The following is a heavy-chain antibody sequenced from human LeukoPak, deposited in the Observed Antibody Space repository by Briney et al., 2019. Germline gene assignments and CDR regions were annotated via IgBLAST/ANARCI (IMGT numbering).Heavy chain of an antibody. CDR1: GGSISSSSYY. CDR2: IYYSGST. V-gene: IGHV4-39*07. J-gene: IGHJ4*02. Sequence: SETLSLTCTVSGGSISSSSYYWGWIRQPPGKGLEWIGSIYYSGSTYYNPSLKSRVTISVDTSKSQFSLKLSSVTAADTAVYYCARESRPPAASELFDYWGQGTLVTVSS. D-gene: IGHD2-2*01. CDR3: ARESRPPAASELFDY.